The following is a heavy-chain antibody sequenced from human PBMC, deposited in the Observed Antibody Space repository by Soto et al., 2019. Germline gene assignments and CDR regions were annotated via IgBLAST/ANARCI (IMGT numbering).Heavy chain of an antibody. CDR3: ATFSIAARPWAFDY. D-gene: IGHD6-6*01. CDR1: GFTFSSYT. J-gene: IGHJ4*02. V-gene: IGHV3-23*01. Sequence: EVQLLESGGGLVQPGGSLRLSCAASGFTFSSYTMSWVRQAPGKGLEWVSAISGSGGSTYYADSVKGRFTISRDNSKNTLYLQMNSLSAEDTAVYYCATFSIAARPWAFDYWGQGTLVTVSS. CDR2: ISGSGGST.